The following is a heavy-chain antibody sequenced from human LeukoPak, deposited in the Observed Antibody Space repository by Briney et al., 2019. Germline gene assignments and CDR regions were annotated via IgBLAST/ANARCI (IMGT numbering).Heavy chain of an antibody. V-gene: IGHV3-30*18. CDR1: GFTFDNYA. D-gene: IGHD5-12*01. J-gene: IGHJ6*04. Sequence: GGFLRLSCAASGFTFDNYAIHWVRQAPGKGLEWVAVISYDGSNQYYPDSVKGRFTISRDNSKNVLYLQMNSLRAEDTAVYYCAKNRVATTGTYGMDVWGKGTTVTVSS. CDR2: ISYDGSNQ. CDR3: AKNRVATTGTYGMDV.